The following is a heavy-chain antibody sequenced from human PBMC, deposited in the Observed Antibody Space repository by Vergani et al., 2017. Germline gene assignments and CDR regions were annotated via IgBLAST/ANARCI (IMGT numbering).Heavy chain of an antibody. V-gene: IGHV4-39*01. CDR3: ARHSERYYYDSSGYWGC. J-gene: IGHJ4*02. CDR1: GASISSGGYY. D-gene: IGHD3-22*01. CDR2: IYHSGST. Sequence: QVQLQESGPGLVKPSQTLSLTCSVSGASISSGGYYWGWIRQPPGKGLEWIGSIYHSGSTYYNPSLKSRVTISVDTSKNQFSLKLSSVTAADTAVYYCARHSERYYYDSSGYWGCWGQGTLVTVSS.